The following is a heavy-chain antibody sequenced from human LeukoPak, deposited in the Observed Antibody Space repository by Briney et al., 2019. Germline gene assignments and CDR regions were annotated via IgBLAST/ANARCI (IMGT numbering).Heavy chain of an antibody. CDR3: ARDRRQFDY. V-gene: IGHV3-23*01. Sequence: PGGSLRLSCAASGFTFSSYGMSWVRQAPGKGLEWASDISGSGGTTYYPDSVKGRFTISRDNSKNTLYLQMNSLRVDDTAVYYCARDRRQFDYWGQGTLVSVSS. J-gene: IGHJ4*02. CDR2: ISGSGGTT. D-gene: IGHD1-1*01. CDR1: GFTFSSYG.